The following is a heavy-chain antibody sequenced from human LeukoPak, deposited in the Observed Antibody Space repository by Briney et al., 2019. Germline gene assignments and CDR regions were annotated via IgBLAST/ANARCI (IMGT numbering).Heavy chain of an antibody. J-gene: IGHJ3*02. V-gene: IGHV4-39*01. D-gene: IGHD2-2*01. CDR1: GGSISSSSHS. CDR3: AGHHTSHPPFDAFDI. CDR2: ESYGGST. Sequence: AETLSLTCSVSGGSISSSSHSWGWIRQPPGKGREWIGSESYGGSTYYNPALKSRVTISVDTHKHQFSLKFSSLTAAGSAFGYCAGHHTSHPPFDAFDIWGQGTMVTVSS.